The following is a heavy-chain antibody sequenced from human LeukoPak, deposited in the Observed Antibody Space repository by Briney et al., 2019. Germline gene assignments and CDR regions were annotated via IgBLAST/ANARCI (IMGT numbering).Heavy chain of an antibody. CDR2: IYYSGST. D-gene: IGHD2-15*01. J-gene: IGHJ6*03. Sequence: PSETLSLTCTVSGGSISSSSYYWGWIRQPPGKGLEWIGSIYYSGSTYYNPSLESRVTISIDTSKNQFSLKLSSVTAADTAVYYCARGIKGLCSGGSCYRGWRYYYMDVWGTGTTVTVSS. V-gene: IGHV4-39*07. CDR1: GGSISSSSYY. CDR3: ARGIKGLCSGGSCYRGWRYYYMDV.